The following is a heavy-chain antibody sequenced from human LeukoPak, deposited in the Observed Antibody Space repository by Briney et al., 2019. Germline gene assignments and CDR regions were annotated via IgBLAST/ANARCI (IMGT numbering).Heavy chain of an antibody. CDR3: ARGRIFMVRGVIKNYFDY. D-gene: IGHD3-10*01. Sequence: SETLSLTCTISGGSISGSSYYWGWIRQPPGKGLEWIGSIYYSGSTYYNPSLKSRVTISVDTSKNQFSLKLSSVTAADTAVYYCARGRIFMVRGVIKNYFDYWGQGTLVTVSS. V-gene: IGHV4-39*01. J-gene: IGHJ4*02. CDR2: IYYSGST. CDR1: GGSISGSSYY.